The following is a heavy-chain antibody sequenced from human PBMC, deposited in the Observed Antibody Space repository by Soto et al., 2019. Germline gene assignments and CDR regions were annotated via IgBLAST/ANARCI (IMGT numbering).Heavy chain of an antibody. CDR1: GFTFRGYD. D-gene: IGHD3-10*01. Sequence: QVELVESGGGAVQPGRSLRLSCAASGFTFRGYDMHWVRQAPGKGLEWLALISSNGHNKHYADSVEGRFAISRDNSGNTLSLLMNSLREDDTAIYYCARAGGAIRLLDHWGRGTLVIVSS. CDR3: ARAGGAIRLLDH. J-gene: IGHJ5*02. CDR2: ISSNGHNK. V-gene: IGHV3-30*09.